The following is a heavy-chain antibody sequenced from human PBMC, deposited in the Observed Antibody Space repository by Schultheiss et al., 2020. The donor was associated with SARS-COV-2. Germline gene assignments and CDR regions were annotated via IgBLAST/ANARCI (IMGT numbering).Heavy chain of an antibody. Sequence: ASVKVSCKASGYTFTGYYMHWVRQAPGQGLEWMGWINPNSGGTNYAQKFQGWVTMTRDTSISTAYMELSRLRSDDTAVYYCARAYYDFWSGYLSTGGDWFDPWGQGTLVTVSS. CDR2: INPNSGGT. V-gene: IGHV1-2*04. CDR1: GYTFTGYY. J-gene: IGHJ5*02. CDR3: ARAYYDFWSGYLSTGGDWFDP. D-gene: IGHD3-3*01.